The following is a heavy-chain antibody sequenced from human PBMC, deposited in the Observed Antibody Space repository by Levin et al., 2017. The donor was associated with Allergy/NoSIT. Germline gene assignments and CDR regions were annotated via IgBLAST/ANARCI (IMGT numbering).Heavy chain of an antibody. V-gene: IGHV5-51*01. Sequence: GESLKISCKGSGYSFTSYWIGWVRQMPGKGLEWMGIIYPGDSDTRYSPSFQGQVTISADKSISTAYLQWSSLKASDTAMYYCARWGGIAAAARRSYYYYYGMDVWGQGTTVTVSS. CDR3: ARWGGIAAAARRSYYYYYGMDV. CDR1: GYSFTSYW. J-gene: IGHJ6*02. D-gene: IGHD6-13*01. CDR2: IYPGDSDT.